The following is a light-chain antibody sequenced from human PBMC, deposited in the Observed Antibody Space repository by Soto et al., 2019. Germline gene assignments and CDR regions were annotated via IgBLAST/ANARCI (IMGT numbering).Light chain of an antibody. J-gene: IGLJ1*01. CDR2: DDN. Sequence: QSVLAQPASVSESPGQSITISCAGTSSDVGGYNHVSWYQQHADKAPKLLIYDDNKRPSGIPDRFSGSKSGTSATLGITGFQTGDEADYYCGSWDSSLSAYVFGTGTKVTVL. CDR3: GSWDSSLSAYV. V-gene: IGLV1-51*01. CDR1: SSDVGGYNH.